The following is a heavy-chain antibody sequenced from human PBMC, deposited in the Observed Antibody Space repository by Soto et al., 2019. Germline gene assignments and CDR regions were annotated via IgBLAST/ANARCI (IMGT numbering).Heavy chain of an antibody. CDR1: GFTVSNNY. J-gene: IGHJ4*02. CDR2: IYSGGYT. V-gene: IGHV3-53*01. Sequence: EVQLVESGGGLIQPGGSLRLTCAVSGFTVSNNYMSWVRQAPGKGLEGVSVIYSGGYTAYGDSVKGRFTISRDNSKNTIYLQMKSQRARDTAVFYWGPQRGGGGYWGQGTLVTVSS. CDR3: GPQRGGGGY. D-gene: IGHD6-25*01.